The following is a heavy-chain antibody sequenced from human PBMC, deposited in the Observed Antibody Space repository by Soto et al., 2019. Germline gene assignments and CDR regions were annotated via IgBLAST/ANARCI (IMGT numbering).Heavy chain of an antibody. D-gene: IGHD5-18*01. CDR1: GFTFSSYA. Sequence: GGSLRLSCAASGFTFSSYAMSWVRQATGKGLEWVSAISGSGGSTYYADSVKGRFTISRDNSKNTLYLQMNSLRAEDTAVYYCAKIFTLWPSPFFDYWGQGTLVTVSS. CDR2: ISGSGGST. CDR3: AKIFTLWPSPFFDY. V-gene: IGHV3-23*01. J-gene: IGHJ4*02.